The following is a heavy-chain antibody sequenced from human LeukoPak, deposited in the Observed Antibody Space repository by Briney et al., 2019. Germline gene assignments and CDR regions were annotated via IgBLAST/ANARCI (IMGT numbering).Heavy chain of an antibody. CDR2: ISGSGGST. Sequence: GGSLRLSCAASGFTFSSYGMSWVRQAPGKGLEWVSAISGSGGSTYYADSVKGRFTISRDNSKNTLYLQMNSLRAEDTAVYYCANVDIVATTIDYWGQGTLVTVSS. CDR1: GFTFSSYG. CDR3: ANVDIVATTIDY. J-gene: IGHJ4*02. V-gene: IGHV3-23*01. D-gene: IGHD5-12*01.